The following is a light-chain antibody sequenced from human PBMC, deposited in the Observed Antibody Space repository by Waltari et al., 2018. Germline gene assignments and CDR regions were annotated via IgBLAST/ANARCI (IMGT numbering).Light chain of an antibody. V-gene: IGLV3-25*03. CDR3: QSVDSTDSYPV. CDR1: ALADEY. J-gene: IGLJ2*01. CDR2: KDN. Sequence: SHELTQPPSVSVFPGQTARIPCSADALADEYAYWYQQKPGQAPVMKIYKDNERPSGIPDRFSGSSSGTTVTLTISAVQAEDEADYFCQSVDSTDSYPVFGGGTKLTVL.